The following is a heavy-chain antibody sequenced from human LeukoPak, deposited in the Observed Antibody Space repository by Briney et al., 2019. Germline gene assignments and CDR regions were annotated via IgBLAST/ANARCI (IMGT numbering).Heavy chain of an antibody. V-gene: IGHV2-5*01. J-gene: IGHJ4*02. D-gene: IGHD3-22*01. CDR1: GFSLSTSGVG. CDR3: AHSPYYYDCSGSAFDY. CDR2: IYWNDDK. Sequence: ESGPTLVKPTQTLTLTCTFSGFSLSTSGVGVGWIRQPPGKALEWLALIYWNDDKRYSPSLKSRLTITKDTSKNQVVLTMTNMDPVDTATYYCAHSPYYYDCSGSAFDYWGQGTLVTVSS.